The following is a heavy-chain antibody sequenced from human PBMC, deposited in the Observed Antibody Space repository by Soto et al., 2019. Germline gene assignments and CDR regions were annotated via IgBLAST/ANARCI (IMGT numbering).Heavy chain of an antibody. Sequence: GSLRLSCAASGFTFSSYSMNWVRQAPGKGLEWVSSISSSSSYIYYADSVKGRFTISRDNAKNSLYLQMNSLRAEDTAVYYCPRDPRRFNGIIVFYGPKAPVYWCQGT. CDR2: ISSSSSYI. CDR1: GFTFSSYS. V-gene: IGHV3-21*01. CDR3: PRDPRRFNGIIVFYGPKAPVY. D-gene: IGHD2-2*01. J-gene: IGHJ4*02.